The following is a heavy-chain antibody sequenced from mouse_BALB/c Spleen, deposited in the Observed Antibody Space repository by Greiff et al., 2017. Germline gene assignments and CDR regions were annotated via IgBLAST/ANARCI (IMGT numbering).Heavy chain of an antibody. D-gene: IGHD1-1*01. CDR2: IRNKANGYTT. CDR3: ARDIPLYSSSDY. V-gene: IGHV7-3*02. Sequence: DVQLQESGGGLVQPGGSLRLSCATSGFTFTDYYMSWVRQPPGKALEWLGFIRNKANGYTTEYSASVKGRFTISRDNSQSILYLQMNTLRAEDSATYYCARDIPLYSSSDYWGQGTTLTVSA. J-gene: IGHJ2*01. CDR1: GFTFTDYY.